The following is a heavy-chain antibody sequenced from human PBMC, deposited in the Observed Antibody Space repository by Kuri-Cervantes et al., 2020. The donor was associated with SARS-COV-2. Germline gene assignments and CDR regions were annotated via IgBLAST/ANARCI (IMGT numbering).Heavy chain of an antibody. V-gene: IGHV5-10-1*01. J-gene: IGHJ4*02. D-gene: IGHD6-19*01. CDR2: IDPSDSYT. CDR3: ARQGAYSSGYTDY. CDR1: GYTFTSYW. Sequence: GESLKISCEGSGYTFTSYWIAWVRRMPGKGLEWMGRIDPSDSYTNYSPSFQGHVTISADKSISTAYLQWSSLKASDTAMYYCARQGAYSSGYTDYWGQGTLVTVSS.